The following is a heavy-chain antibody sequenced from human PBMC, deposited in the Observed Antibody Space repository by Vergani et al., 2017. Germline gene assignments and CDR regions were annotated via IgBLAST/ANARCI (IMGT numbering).Heavy chain of an antibody. J-gene: IGHJ4*02. CDR3: AKDRLKGWSGGDCYFDY. CDR2: IIPIFGIA. CDR1: GGTFSSYA. V-gene: IGHV1-69*17. Sequence: QVQLVQSGAEVKKPGSSVKVSCKASGGTFSSYAISWVRQAPGQGLEWMGGIIPIFGIANYAQKFQGRVTITADKSTSTAYMELSSLRSEDTAVYYCAKDRLKGWSGGDCYFDYWGQGTLVTVSS. D-gene: IGHD2-21*02.